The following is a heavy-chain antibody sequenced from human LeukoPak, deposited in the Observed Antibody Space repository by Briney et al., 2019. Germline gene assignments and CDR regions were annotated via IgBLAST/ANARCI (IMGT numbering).Heavy chain of an antibody. V-gene: IGHV1-18*04. CDR1: GYTFTIYG. J-gene: IGHJ4*02. D-gene: IGHD2-2*01. CDR3: ARASRGEYQLPSLRYF. CDR2: ISAYNGNT. Sequence: SVTVSRKASGYTFTIYGISWVRQAPGQGHEWMGWISAYNGNTNYAQKLQGRVTMTTDTSTSTAYMELRSLRSDDTGVYYCARASRGEYQLPSLRYFWGQGTLVTVSS.